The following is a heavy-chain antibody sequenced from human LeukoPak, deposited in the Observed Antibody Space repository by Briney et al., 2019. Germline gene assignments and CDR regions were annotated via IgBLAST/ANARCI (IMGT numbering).Heavy chain of an antibody. CDR3: ARDGDSPMVDFDY. D-gene: IGHD5-18*01. Sequence: ASVKVSCKTSGYTFTEFYFYWLRQAPGQGLERVGWIFPRNGDTNYAQKFQDRVTLTRDTSISTAYMELSRLTSDDTAIYYCARDGDSPMVDFDYWGQGTLVTVSS. J-gene: IGHJ4*02. V-gene: IGHV1-2*02. CDR2: IFPRNGDT. CDR1: GYTFTEFY.